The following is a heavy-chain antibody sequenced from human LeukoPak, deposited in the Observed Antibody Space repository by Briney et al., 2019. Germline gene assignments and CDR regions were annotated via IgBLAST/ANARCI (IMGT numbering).Heavy chain of an antibody. V-gene: IGHV4-34*01. CDR2: INYSGRT. D-gene: IGHD6-13*01. J-gene: IGHJ4*02. CDR1: GGSFSGYY. CDR3: ARGYSSSWNYFDY. Sequence: SETLSLTCAVYGGSFSGYYWTWIRQPPGKGPEWIGEINYSGRTNYNPSLKSRVTISVDTSRNQFSLKVSSVTAADTAVYYCARGYSSSWNYFDYWGQGTLVTVSS.